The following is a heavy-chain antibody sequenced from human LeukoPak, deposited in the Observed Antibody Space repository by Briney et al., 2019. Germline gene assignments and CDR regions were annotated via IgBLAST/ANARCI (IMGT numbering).Heavy chain of an antibody. J-gene: IGHJ3*02. CDR2: ISADGNEQ. Sequence: GGSLRLSCVDSGFIFRSYALHWLRQAPGKGLEWVAVISADGNEQYYADSVKGRFTVSRDNSKKTLFLQMTSLRIDDTAVYFCARDAPYSGGCCAFDIWGQGTTVIVS. CDR3: ARDAPYSGGCCAFDI. D-gene: IGHD6-19*01. CDR1: GFIFRSYA. V-gene: IGHV3-30-3*01.